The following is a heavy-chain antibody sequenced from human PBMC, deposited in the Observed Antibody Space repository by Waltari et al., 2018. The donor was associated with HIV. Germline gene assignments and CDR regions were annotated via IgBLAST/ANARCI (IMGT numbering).Heavy chain of an antibody. J-gene: IGHJ1*01. Sequence: LVESGGGVVKPGRSLRLSCVGSGFSVNSYNMNWVRHIPGKRLEWVASISSVSSYIYYSNSVKDRFIVARDNDKRTLYLQMNRLTVADTAIYYCARDSEASTVTLKSSLWGRGTMVTVSS. CDR2: ISSVSSYI. D-gene: IGHD4-17*01. CDR3: ARDSEASTVTLKSSL. CDR1: GFSVNSYN. V-gene: IGHV3-21*01.